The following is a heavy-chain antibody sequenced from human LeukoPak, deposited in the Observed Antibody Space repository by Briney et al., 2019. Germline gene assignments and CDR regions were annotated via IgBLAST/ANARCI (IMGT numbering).Heavy chain of an antibody. CDR3: ALATGFVEMASSAYLNY. D-gene: IGHD5-24*01. CDR2: IYGGGSGGIT. J-gene: IGHJ4*02. CDR1: GFTVSSSY. V-gene: IGHV3-66*01. Sequence: GGSLRLSCAASGFTVSSSYMTWVRQAPGKGLEWVSVIYGGGSGGITYYADSVKGRFTISRDNSKNTLYLQMKSLRAEDTAVYFCALATGFVEMASSAYLNYCGQGTLVTVSS.